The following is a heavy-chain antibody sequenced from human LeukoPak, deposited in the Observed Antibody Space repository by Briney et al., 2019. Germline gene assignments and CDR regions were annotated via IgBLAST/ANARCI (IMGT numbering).Heavy chain of an antibody. CDR2: MSGSADST. J-gene: IGHJ5*02. Sequence: GGSLRLSCAASGFTFSTYAMTWVRQAPGKGLEWVSAMSGSADSTYYADSVKGRFTISRDNSKNTLYLQMNSLRAEDTAVCYCAKDHRSTYPNWFGPWGQGTLVTVSS. CDR3: AKDHRSTYPNWFGP. D-gene: IGHD2/OR15-2a*01. V-gene: IGHV3-23*01. CDR1: GFTFSTYA.